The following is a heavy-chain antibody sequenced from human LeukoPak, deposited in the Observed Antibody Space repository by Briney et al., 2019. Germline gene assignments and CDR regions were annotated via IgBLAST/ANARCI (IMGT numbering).Heavy chain of an antibody. CDR1: GGSISSSSYY. J-gene: IGHJ4*02. Sequence: SETLSLTCTVSGGSISSSSYYWGWIRQPPGKGLEWIGSIYYSGSTYYNPSLKSRVTISVDTSKNQFSLKLSSVTAADTAVYYCAREDSSSSGIYFDYWGQGTLVTVSS. CDR2: IYYSGST. D-gene: IGHD6-6*01. CDR3: AREDSSSSGIYFDY. V-gene: IGHV4-39*07.